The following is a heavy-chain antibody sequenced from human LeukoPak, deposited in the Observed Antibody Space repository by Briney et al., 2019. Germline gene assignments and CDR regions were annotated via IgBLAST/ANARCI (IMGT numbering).Heavy chain of an antibody. CDR3: VRERDYDTYFDF. V-gene: IGHV3-53*01. CDR2: ILPGGVT. CDR1: GFSVRANH. J-gene: IGHJ4*02. D-gene: IGHD3-9*01. Sequence: GGSLGLSCAVSGFSVRANHMAWVRQGLGQGLEWISVILPGGVTHYTDSLKDRFAISIDSSKNLLFLQMDSLRAEDTALYFCVRERDYDTYFDFWGRGTLVTVS.